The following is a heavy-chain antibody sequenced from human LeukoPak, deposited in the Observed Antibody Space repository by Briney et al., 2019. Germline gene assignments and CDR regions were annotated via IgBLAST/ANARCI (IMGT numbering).Heavy chain of an antibody. CDR1: GFTFSNYW. D-gene: IGHD2-21*02. CDR2: IKQDGSEK. CDR3: ARLTCGGDCYSSSIDY. V-gene: IGHV3-7*01. Sequence: GGSLRLSCAASGFTFSNYWMSWVRQAPGKGLEWVANIKQDGSEKYYVDSVKGRFTISRDNAKNSLYLEMNSLRAEDTAIYYYARLTCGGDCYSSSIDYWGQGTLVTVSS. J-gene: IGHJ4*02.